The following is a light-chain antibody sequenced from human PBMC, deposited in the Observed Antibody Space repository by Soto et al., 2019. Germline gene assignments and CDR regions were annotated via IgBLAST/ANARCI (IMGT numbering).Light chain of an antibody. J-gene: IGLJ1*01. Sequence: QSVLTQPRSVSGSPGQSVTISCTGTSSDVGGYNYVSWYQQHPGKAPKVMIYDVSKRPSGVPDRISGSKSGNTASLTISGLQADDEADYYCSSYAGSSNVFGTGTKLTVL. CDR3: SSYAGSSNV. CDR2: DVS. CDR1: SSDVGGYNY. V-gene: IGLV2-11*01.